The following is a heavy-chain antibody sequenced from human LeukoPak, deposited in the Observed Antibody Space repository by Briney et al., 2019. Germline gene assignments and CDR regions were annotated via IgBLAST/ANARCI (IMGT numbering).Heavy chain of an antibody. J-gene: IGHJ4*02. D-gene: IGHD3-22*01. Sequence: SETLSLTCTVSGGSISSPSYSWSWIRQSAGKGLEWIGYISHTGGTLDNPSLTSRVTMSLDRSRSQFSLRLSSVTAADTAVYYCARGAQFYYDTSGYFDYWGQGILVTVSS. V-gene: IGHV4-30-2*06. CDR1: GGSISSPSYS. CDR2: ISHTGGT. CDR3: ARGAQFYYDTSGYFDY.